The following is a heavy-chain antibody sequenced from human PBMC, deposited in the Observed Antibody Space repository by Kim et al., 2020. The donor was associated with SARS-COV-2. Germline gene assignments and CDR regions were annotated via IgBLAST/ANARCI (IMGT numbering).Heavy chain of an antibody. Sequence: SVKVSCKASGGTFSSYAISWVRQAPGQGLEWMGGIIPIFGTANYAQKFQGRVTITADESTSTAYMELSSLRSEDTAVYYCARAGWRAIGGYSYGYPYNYYGMDVWGQGTTVTVSS. CDR2: IIPIFGTA. CDR1: GGTFSSYA. V-gene: IGHV1-69*13. D-gene: IGHD5-18*01. CDR3: ARAGWRAIGGYSYGYPYNYYGMDV. J-gene: IGHJ6*02.